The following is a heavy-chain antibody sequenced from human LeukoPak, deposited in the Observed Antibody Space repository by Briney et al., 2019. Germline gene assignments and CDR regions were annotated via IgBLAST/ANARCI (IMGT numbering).Heavy chain of an antibody. CDR2: IRYDGSNK. J-gene: IGHJ4*02. Sequence: GGSLRLSCAASGFTFSSYGMHWVRQAPGKGLEWVAFIRYDGSNKYYADSVKGRFTISRDNSKNTLYLQMNSLRAEDTAVYYCAKEADDYYGSGIFDYWGQGTLVTVSS. D-gene: IGHD3-10*01. V-gene: IGHV3-30*02. CDR1: GFTFSSYG. CDR3: AKEADDYYGSGIFDY.